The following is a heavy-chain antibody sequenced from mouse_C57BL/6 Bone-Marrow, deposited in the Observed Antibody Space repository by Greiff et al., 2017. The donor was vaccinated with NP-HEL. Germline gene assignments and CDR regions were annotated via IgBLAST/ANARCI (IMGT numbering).Heavy chain of an antibody. CDR2: IWTGGGT. V-gene: IGHV2-9-1*01. CDR3: ARGIYYDYEAWFAY. CDR1: GFSLTSYA. D-gene: IGHD2-4*01. Sequence: VQRVESGPGLVAPSQSLSITCTVSGFSLTSYAISWVRQPPGKGLEWLGVIWTGGGTNYNSALKSRLSISKDNSKSQVFLKMNSLQTDDTARYYCARGIYYDYEAWFAYWGQGTLVTVSA. J-gene: IGHJ3*01.